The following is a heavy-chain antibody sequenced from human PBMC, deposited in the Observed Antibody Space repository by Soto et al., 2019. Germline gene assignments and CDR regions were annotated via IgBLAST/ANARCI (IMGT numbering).Heavy chain of an antibody. V-gene: IGHV4-61*01. CDR2: IYYSGST. CDR1: GGSVSSGSYY. J-gene: IGHJ4*02. D-gene: IGHD1-1*01. Sequence: PSETLSLTCTVSGGSVSSGSYYWSWIRQPPGKGLEWIGYIYYSGSTYYNPSLKSRVTISVDTSKNQFSLKLSSVTAADTAVYYCARHEPAKRGPTGYFDYWGQGTLVTVSS. CDR3: ARHEPAKRGPTGYFDY.